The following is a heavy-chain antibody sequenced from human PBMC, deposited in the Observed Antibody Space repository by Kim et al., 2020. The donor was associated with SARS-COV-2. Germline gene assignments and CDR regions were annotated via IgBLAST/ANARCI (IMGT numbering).Heavy chain of an antibody. J-gene: IGHJ1*01. CDR2: IYYSGST. CDR3: ARLTQQQLVGYFQH. D-gene: IGHD6-13*01. V-gene: IGHV4-39*01. Sequence: SETLSLTCTVSGGSISSSSYYWGWIRQPPGKGLEWIGSIYYSGSTYYNPSLKSRVTISVDTSKNQFSLKLSSVTAADTAVYYCARLTQQQLVGYFQHWGQGTLVTVSS. CDR1: GGSISSSSYY.